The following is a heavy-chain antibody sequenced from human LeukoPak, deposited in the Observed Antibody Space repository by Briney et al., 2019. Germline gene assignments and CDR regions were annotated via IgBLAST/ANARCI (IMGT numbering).Heavy chain of an antibody. CDR2: INSDGTST. J-gene: IGHJ4*02. V-gene: IGHV3-74*01. D-gene: IGHD6-6*01. Sequence: GGSLRLSCAASGFTFSSYWMHWVRQAPGKGLVWVSRINSDGTSTSYADSVKGRFTISRDNAKNTLYLQMNSLRAEDTALYYCAKGSGGYSSSYPTNWGQGTLVTVSS. CDR3: AKGSGGYSSSYPTN. CDR1: GFTFSSYW.